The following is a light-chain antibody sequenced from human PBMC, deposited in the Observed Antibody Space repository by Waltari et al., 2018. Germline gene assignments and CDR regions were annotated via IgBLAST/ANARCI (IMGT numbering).Light chain of an antibody. CDR2: WAS. V-gene: IGKV4-1*01. Sequence: DIVMTQSPDSLAVSLGERATINCKSSQTVLYSSNNKNFLAWYQQKAGQPPKLLINWASTREFGVPDRFSGSWSGTDFTLTISSLQAEDVAVYYCQQYYRTPPTFGQGTKLEIK. J-gene: IGKJ2*01. CDR3: QQYYRTPPT. CDR1: QTVLYSSNNKNF.